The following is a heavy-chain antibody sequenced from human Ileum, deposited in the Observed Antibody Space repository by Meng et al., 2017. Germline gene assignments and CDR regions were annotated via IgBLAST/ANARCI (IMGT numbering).Heavy chain of an antibody. CDR3: AREKVVNLYYYDSSGYYDY. CDR1: GGPVSSGSYY. J-gene: IGHJ4*02. V-gene: IGHV4-61*01. CDR2: IYYSGST. D-gene: IGHD3-22*01. Sequence: SETLSLTCTVSGGPVSSGSYYWSWIRQPPGKGLEWIGYIYYSGSTNYNPSLKSRVTISVDTSKKQFSLKLSSVTDADTAVYYCAREKVVNLYYYDSSGYYDYWGQGTLVTVSS.